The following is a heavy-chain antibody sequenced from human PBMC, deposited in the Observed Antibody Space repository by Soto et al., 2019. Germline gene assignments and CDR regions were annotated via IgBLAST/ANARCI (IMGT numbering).Heavy chain of an antibody. CDR2: ISGNVGRT. V-gene: IGHV3-64*02. D-gene: IGHD3-9*01. Sequence: GGSLRLSCAASGSTFSTFAMHWVRQAPGKGLEYVSGISGNVGRTYYADSVKGRFTISRDNSKNTLSLQMGSLRVEDMAVYYCARGLSYDILTGFDYWRQGTLVTVSS. CDR1: GSTFSTFA. CDR3: ARGLSYDILTGFDY. J-gene: IGHJ4*02.